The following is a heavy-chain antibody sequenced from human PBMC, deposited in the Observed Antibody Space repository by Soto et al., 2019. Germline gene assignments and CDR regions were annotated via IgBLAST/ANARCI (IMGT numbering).Heavy chain of an antibody. Sequence: ASVKVSCKASGYTFTSYGISWVRQAPGQGLEWMGWISAYNGNTNYAQKLQGRVTMTTDTSTSTAYMELWSLRSDDTAVYYCARDQTDILTGYYGPGYWGQGTLVTVSS. V-gene: IGHV1-18*01. J-gene: IGHJ4*02. CDR1: GYTFTSYG. CDR3: ARDQTDILTGYYGPGY. CDR2: ISAYNGNT. D-gene: IGHD3-9*01.